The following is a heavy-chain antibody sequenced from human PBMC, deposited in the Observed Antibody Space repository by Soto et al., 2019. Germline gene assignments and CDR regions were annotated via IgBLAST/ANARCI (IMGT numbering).Heavy chain of an antibody. V-gene: IGHV4-59*01. J-gene: IGHJ6*03. D-gene: IGHD3-10*01. CDR1: GGSISSYY. CDR3: ARGKPMSYYGWGIYYMDV. Sequence: SETLSLTCTVSGGSISSYYWSWIRQPPGKGLEWIGYIYYSGSTNYNPSLKSRVTISVDTSKNQFSLKLSSVTAADTAVYYFARGKPMSYYGWGIYYMDVWGKGTTVTVSS. CDR2: IYYSGST.